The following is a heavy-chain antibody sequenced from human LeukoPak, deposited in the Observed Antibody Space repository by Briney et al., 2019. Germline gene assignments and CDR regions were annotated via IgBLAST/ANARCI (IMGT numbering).Heavy chain of an antibody. CDR1: GYTFTSYD. D-gene: IGHD3-22*01. J-gene: IGHJ4*02. V-gene: IGHV1-8*01. CDR2: MNPNSGNT. Sequence: ASVKVSCKASGYTFTSYDINWVRQAPGQGLEWMGWMNPNSGNTGYAQKFQGRVTMTRNTSISTAYMELSSLRSEGTAVYYCARANYYDSSGPSDYWGQGTLVTVSS. CDR3: ARANYYDSSGPSDY.